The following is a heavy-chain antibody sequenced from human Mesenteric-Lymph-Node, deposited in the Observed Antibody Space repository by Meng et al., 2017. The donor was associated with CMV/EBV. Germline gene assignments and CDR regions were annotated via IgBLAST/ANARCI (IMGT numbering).Heavy chain of an antibody. CDR2: ISHSGTT. Sequence: ESLKISCAASGFTVSSNYMSWVRQPPGKGLEWIGEISHSGTTNYNPSLESRVTLSADMSKKQFSLKLTSVTAADTAVYYCARLSSVSSSSIWGQGTLVTVSS. D-gene: IGHD6-6*01. J-gene: IGHJ4*02. V-gene: IGHV4-34*01. CDR3: ARLSSVSSSSI. CDR1: GFTVSSNY.